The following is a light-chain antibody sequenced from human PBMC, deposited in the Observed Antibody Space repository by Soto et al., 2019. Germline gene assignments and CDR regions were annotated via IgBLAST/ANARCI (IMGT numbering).Light chain of an antibody. J-gene: IGKJ1*01. CDR2: AAS. CDR3: QQYYSYPWT. Sequence: IRMTQSPSSLSASTGDRVTLTCQASQSISSYLAWYQQKPGKAPKLLIYAASTLQSGVPSRFSGSGSGTDFTLTISCLQSEDFATYYCQQYYSYPWTFGQGTKVDIK. V-gene: IGKV1-8*01. CDR1: QSISSY.